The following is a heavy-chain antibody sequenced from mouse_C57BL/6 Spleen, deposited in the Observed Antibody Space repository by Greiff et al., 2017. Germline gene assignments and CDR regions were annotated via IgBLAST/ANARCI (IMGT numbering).Heavy chain of an antibody. J-gene: IGHJ2*01. Sequence: QVQLQQPGAELVKPGASVKLSCKASGYTFTSSWMHWVKQRPGQGLEWIGMIHPNSGSTNYNEKFKSKATLTVDKSSSTAYLQLSSLTSEDSAVYYCAREGGSSLYDFDYWGQCTTLTVSS. CDR1: GYTFTSSW. D-gene: IGHD1-1*01. V-gene: IGHV1-64*01. CDR3: AREGGSSLYDFDY. CDR2: IHPNSGST.